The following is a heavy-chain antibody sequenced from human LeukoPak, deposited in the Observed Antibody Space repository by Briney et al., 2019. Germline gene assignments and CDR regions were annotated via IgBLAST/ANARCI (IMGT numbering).Heavy chain of an antibody. J-gene: IGHJ3*02. CDR2: IYYSGST. Sequence: PSETLSLTCTVSGGSISSYYWSWIRQPPGKGLEWIGYIYYSGSTNYNPSLKSRVTISVDTSKNQFSLKLSSVTAADTAVYYCARPLMVRGVIRVDAFDIWGQGTMVTFSS. CDR3: ARPLMVRGVIRVDAFDI. D-gene: IGHD3-10*01. CDR1: GGSISSYY. V-gene: IGHV4-59*08.